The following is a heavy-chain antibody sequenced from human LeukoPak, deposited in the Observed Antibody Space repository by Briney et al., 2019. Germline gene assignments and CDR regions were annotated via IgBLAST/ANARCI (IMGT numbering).Heavy chain of an antibody. CDR3: ARRAPYSYEWSTLDY. D-gene: IGHD5-18*01. J-gene: IGHJ4*02. CDR2: IYYSGST. V-gene: IGHV4-59*08. Sequence: PSETLSLTCTVSGGSISSYYWSWIRQPPGMGLEWIGYIYYSGSTNYNPSLKSRVTISVDTSKNQFSLKLSSVTAADTAVYYCARRAPYSYEWSTLDYWGQGTLVTVSS. CDR1: GGSISSYY.